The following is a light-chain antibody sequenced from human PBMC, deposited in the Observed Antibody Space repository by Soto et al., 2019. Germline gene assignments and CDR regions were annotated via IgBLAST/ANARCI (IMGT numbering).Light chain of an antibody. CDR3: QQRSNWPST. J-gene: IGKJ4*01. Sequence: EIVLTQSPATLSLSPGERAALSCRASQSVSSYLAGYQQNPGQAPRLLIYDASKRATGIPARFSGSRSGTGFTLTISSLEPEDFAVYFCQQRSNWPSTFGGGTQAEI. CDR1: QSVSSY. CDR2: DAS. V-gene: IGKV3-11*01.